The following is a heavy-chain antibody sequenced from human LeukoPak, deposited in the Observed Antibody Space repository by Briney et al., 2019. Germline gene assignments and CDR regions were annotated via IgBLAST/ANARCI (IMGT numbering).Heavy chain of an antibody. CDR2: INDSGST. Sequence: SETLSLTCAVYGGSFSGYYWSWIRQPPGKGLEWIGEINDSGSTNCNPSLKSRVTISVDTSKNQFSLKLSSVTAADTAVHYCARVIDYDISGYYLAYWGQGTLVTVSS. J-gene: IGHJ4*02. CDR1: GGSFSGYY. CDR3: ARVIDYDISGYYLAY. V-gene: IGHV4-34*01. D-gene: IGHD3-22*01.